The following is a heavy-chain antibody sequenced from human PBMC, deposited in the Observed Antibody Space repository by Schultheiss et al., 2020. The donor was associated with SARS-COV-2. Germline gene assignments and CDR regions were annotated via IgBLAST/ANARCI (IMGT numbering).Heavy chain of an antibody. CDR2: ISYDGSNK. D-gene: IGHD3-10*01. Sequence: LSLTCAVYGGSFSGYYWSWIRQPPGKGLEWVAAISYDGSNKYYADSVKGRFTISRDNSKNTLYLQMNSLRGEDTAVYYCARATYGGEYFDYWGQGTLVTVSS. CDR1: GGSFSGYY. CDR3: ARATYGGEYFDY. V-gene: IGHV3-30*03. J-gene: IGHJ4*02.